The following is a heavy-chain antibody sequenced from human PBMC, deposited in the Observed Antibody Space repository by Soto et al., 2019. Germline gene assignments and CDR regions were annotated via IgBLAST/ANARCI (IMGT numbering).Heavy chain of an antibody. CDR1: GFTFSHYA. CDR3: ARGFGGTRSFSPFDY. D-gene: IGHD2-15*01. V-gene: IGHV3-30-3*01. CDR2: ISYDGTSK. Sequence: PGGSLRLSCVASGFTFSHYAMHWVRQAPGKGLEWVAVISYDGTSKDYADSVQGRFTLSRDNSKNTLYLQMNSLRAEDTAVYYCARGFGGTRSFSPFDYWGQGTLVTVSS. J-gene: IGHJ4*02.